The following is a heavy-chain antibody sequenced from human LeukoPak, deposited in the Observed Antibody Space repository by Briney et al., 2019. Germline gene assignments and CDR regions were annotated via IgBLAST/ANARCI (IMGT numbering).Heavy chain of an antibody. CDR2: IYYSGST. V-gene: IGHV4-31*03. CDR1: GGSLSSGGYY. D-gene: IGHD6-13*01. CDR3: AGLAAAGTPHY. Sequence: SQTLSLTCTVSGGSLSSGGYYWRWIRQHPAKGLEWFGYIYYSGSTYYNPSLKSRVTISVDTYKNQFSLKLSSVTAADTAVHYCAGLAAAGTPHYWGQGTLVTVSS. J-gene: IGHJ4*02.